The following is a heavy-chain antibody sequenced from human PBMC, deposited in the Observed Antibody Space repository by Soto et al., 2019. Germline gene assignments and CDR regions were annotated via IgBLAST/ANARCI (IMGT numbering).Heavy chain of an antibody. V-gene: IGHV3-15*01. J-gene: IGHJ4*02. CDR3: ATNKKHWGIEPAAITFDY. CDR1: GFNFNNAW. D-gene: IGHD2-2*01. Sequence: PGGSLRLSCAASGFNFNNAWMGWVRQAPGKGLEWIGRIRSRSDGETIDYVAPVKGRFIISGDDSENTVYLQMNSLKTEDTAVYYCATNKKHWGIEPAAITFDYWGQGTQVTVSS. CDR2: IRSRSDGETI.